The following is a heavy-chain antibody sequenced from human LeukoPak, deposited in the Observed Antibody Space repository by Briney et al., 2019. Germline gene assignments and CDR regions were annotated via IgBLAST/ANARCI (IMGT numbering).Heavy chain of an antibody. CDR3: ARAWGDLDY. J-gene: IGHJ4*02. D-gene: IGHD7-27*01. Sequence: ASVKVSCKASGYTFTNYDINWVRQATGQGLEWRGWMNPNSGNRGYAQKFQGRVNMTMHTSIRTAYMELSRLRSDDTAVYYCARAWGDLDYWGQGTLVTVSS. CDR1: GYTFTNYD. V-gene: IGHV1-8*01. CDR2: MNPNSGNR.